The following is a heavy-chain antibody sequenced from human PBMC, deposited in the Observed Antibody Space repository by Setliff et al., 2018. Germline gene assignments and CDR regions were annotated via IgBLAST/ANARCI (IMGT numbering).Heavy chain of an antibody. CDR2: INHTGST. Sequence: SETLSLTCAVYGGSFSGYYWSWIRQPPGKGLEWIGEINHTGSTNYSPSLKSRVTISVDTSKNQLSLKLSSVTAADTAVYYCARVVNISFFGSYYFDSWGQGILGTVSS. CDR1: GGSFSGYY. V-gene: IGHV4-34*01. D-gene: IGHD2-21*01. J-gene: IGHJ4*02. CDR3: ARVVNISFFGSYYFDS.